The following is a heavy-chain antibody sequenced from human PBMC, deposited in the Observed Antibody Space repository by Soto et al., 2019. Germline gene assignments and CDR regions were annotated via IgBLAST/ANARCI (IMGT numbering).Heavy chain of an antibody. Sequence: GRSLRLSCAASGFTFDDYTMQSVRQAPGKGLEWVSLISGDGGSTYYAASVKGRFTISRDNSKTSLYLQMDGLRNKDTALYYCAKVNSSLTPYYYRLDVWGQGTTVTAS. CDR3: AKVNSSLTPYYYRLDV. V-gene: IGHV3-43*01. CDR1: GFTFDDYT. D-gene: IGHD7-27*01. CDR2: ISGDGGST. J-gene: IGHJ6*02.